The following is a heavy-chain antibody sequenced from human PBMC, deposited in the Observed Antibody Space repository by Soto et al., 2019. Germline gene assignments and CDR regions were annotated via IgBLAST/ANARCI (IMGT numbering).Heavy chain of an antibody. CDR1: GFTFSSYG. Sequence: SXRLSLAASGFTFSSYGMHWVRQAPGKVLEWVAVISYDGSNKYYADSVKGRFTISRDNSKNTLYLQMKSLRAEDTAVYYCAKDAGAAAAPYNWFDPWGQGTLVTVSS. D-gene: IGHD6-13*01. CDR3: AKDAGAAAAPYNWFDP. J-gene: IGHJ5*02. V-gene: IGHV3-30*18. CDR2: ISYDGSNK.